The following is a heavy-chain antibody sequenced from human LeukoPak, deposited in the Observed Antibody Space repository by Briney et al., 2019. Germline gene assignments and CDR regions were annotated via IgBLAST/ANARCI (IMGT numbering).Heavy chain of an antibody. Sequence: GGSLRLSCAASGFTFSSYSMNWVRQAPGKGLEWVAVISYDGSNKYYADSVKGRFTISRDNAKNSLYLQMNSLRAEDTAVYYCARGIAEIDYWGQGTLVTVSS. CDR2: ISYDGSNK. V-gene: IGHV3-30*03. CDR3: ARGIAEIDY. CDR1: GFTFSSYS. J-gene: IGHJ4*02. D-gene: IGHD1-14*01.